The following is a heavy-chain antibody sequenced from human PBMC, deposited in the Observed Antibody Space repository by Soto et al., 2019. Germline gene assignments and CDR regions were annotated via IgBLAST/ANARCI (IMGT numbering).Heavy chain of an antibody. V-gene: IGHV3-33*01. CDR1: GFTFSSYG. Sequence: GSLGLSCTASGFTFSSYGMHGVRQAPGKGLEWVAVIWYDGSNKYYADSVKGRFTISRDNSKNTLYLQMNSLRAEDTAVYYCARVIGFGESSCCWFDPWGQGTPVTVSS. CDR3: ARVIGFGESSCCWFDP. D-gene: IGHD3-10*01. J-gene: IGHJ5*02. CDR2: IWYDGSNK.